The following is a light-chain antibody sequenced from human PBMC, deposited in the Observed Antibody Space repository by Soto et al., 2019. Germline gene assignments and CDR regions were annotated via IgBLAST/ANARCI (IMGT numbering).Light chain of an antibody. CDR3: QQYGSSGT. J-gene: IGKJ1*01. CDR2: GAS. CDR1: QSVSTS. V-gene: IGKV3-20*01. Sequence: EIVMTQSPVTLSVSPWERATLSCRAGQSVSTSLAWYQQRPGQSPRLLIYGASSRATGIPDRFSGSGSATDFTLTINRLEPEDFAVYYCQQYGSSGTFGQGTKVDIK.